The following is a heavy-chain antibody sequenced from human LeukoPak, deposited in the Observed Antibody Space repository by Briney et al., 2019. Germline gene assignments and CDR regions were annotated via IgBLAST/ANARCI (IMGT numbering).Heavy chain of an antibody. D-gene: IGHD4-17*01. CDR1: GYTFTGYY. CDR3: ARDKNGYGDSRYYYYYMDV. CDR2: INPNSGGT. J-gene: IGHJ6*03. V-gene: IGHV1-2*02. Sequence: ASVKVSCKASGYTFTGYYMHWVRQAPGQGLEWMGWINPNSGGTNYAQKFQGRVTMTRDTSISTAYMELSRLRSDDTAVYYCARDKNGYGDSRYYYYYMDVWGKGTTVTVSS.